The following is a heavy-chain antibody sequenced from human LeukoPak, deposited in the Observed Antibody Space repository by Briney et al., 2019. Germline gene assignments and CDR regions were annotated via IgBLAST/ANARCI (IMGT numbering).Heavy chain of an antibody. J-gene: IGHJ5*02. CDR1: GGSISSYY. D-gene: IGHD6-13*01. CDR2: IYYSGGT. CDR3: ARDRHSSSARFDP. V-gene: IGHV4-59*01. Sequence: SETLSLTCTVSGGSISSYYWSWIRQPPGKGLEWIGYIYYSGGTNYNPSLKSRVTISVDTSKNQFSLKLSSVTAADTAVYYCARDRHSSSARFDPWGQGTLVTVSS.